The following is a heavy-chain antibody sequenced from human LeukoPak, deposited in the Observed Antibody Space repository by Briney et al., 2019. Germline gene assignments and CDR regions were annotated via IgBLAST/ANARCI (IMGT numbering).Heavy chain of an antibody. Sequence: GGSLRLSCVASGFAFSSYWMSWVRQAPGRGLELVANISPDGSGKYCVDSVKGRFAISRDNAKRSLNLQMNSLRAEDTAVYYCANQAYSQFDYWGQGTLVTVSS. J-gene: IGHJ4*02. CDR2: ISPDGSGK. CDR3: ANQAYSQFDY. V-gene: IGHV3-7*01. CDR1: GFAFSSYW. D-gene: IGHD4-11*01.